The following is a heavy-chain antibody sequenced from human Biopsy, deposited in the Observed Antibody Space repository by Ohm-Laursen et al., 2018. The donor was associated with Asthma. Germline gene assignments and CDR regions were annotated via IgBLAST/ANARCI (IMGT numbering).Heavy chain of an antibody. V-gene: IGHV3-33*01. Sequence: SLRLSCTASGFTFSSYGMHWVRQAPGKGLEWVAVIWYNGSNKYYADSVKGRFTISRDNSKNTLYLQMNSLRAEDTAVYYCARGGLGYCSSTSCYQNYYYGMDVWGQGTTVTVSS. CDR3: ARGGLGYCSSTSCYQNYYYGMDV. CDR2: IWYNGSNK. J-gene: IGHJ6*02. CDR1: GFTFSSYG. D-gene: IGHD2-2*01.